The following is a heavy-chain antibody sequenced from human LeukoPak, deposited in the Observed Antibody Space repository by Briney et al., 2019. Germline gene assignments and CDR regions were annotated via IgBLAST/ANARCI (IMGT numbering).Heavy chain of an antibody. Sequence: AGGSLRLCCAASGFTFSSYGMHWVRQAPGKGLEWGAVISYDGSNKYYADSVKGRFTISRDNSKNTLYLQMNSLRAEDTAVYYCAKGGYYDSSGYIDYWGQGTLVTVSS. J-gene: IGHJ4*02. CDR3: AKGGYYDSSGYIDY. CDR1: GFTFSSYG. V-gene: IGHV3-30*18. CDR2: ISYDGSNK. D-gene: IGHD3-22*01.